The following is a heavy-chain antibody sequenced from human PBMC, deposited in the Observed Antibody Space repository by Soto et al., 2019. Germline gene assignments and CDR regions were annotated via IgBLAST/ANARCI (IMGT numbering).Heavy chain of an antibody. Sequence: PGGTLRLSCAAVGFIFSDYEMNWVRRAPGKGLEWISYISTSGRNIYYADSVKGRFSIYRDNTEKSLYLQMNSLRDDDTAVYYCARAFESEFGDDAFDFWGQGTMVTVS. V-gene: IGHV3-48*03. J-gene: IGHJ3*01. D-gene: IGHD3-10*01. CDR3: ARAFESEFGDDAFDF. CDR2: ISTSGRNI. CDR1: GFIFSDYE.